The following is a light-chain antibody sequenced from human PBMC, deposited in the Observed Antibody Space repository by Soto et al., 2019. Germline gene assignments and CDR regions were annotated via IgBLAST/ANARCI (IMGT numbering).Light chain of an antibody. Sequence: QSVLTQPPSVSGAPGQRVTISCTGSSSNIGAGYDVHWYQQLPGTAPKLLMYANSNRPSGVPDRFSGSKSGTSAFLAITGLQAEDEADYYCQSYDTSLSVVFGGGT. CDR3: QSYDTSLSVV. CDR2: ANS. V-gene: IGLV1-40*01. J-gene: IGLJ2*01. CDR1: SSNIGAGYD.